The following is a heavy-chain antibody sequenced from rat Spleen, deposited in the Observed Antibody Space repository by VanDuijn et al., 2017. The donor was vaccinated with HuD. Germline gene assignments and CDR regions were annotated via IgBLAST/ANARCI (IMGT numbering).Heavy chain of an antibody. CDR1: GFPLSSYG. V-gene: IGHV2-13*01. CDR2: IWGNENT. CDR3: TRDRGVHYFDY. J-gene: IGHJ2*01. Sequence: QVQLKESGPGLVQPSQTLSLTCTVSGFPLSSYGVIWVRQPPGKGLEWMGLIWGNENTNYNSALKSRLSISRDTSKSQVFLKMNSLQTEDTAIYFCTRDRGVHYFDYWGQGVMVTVSS. D-gene: IGHD1-5*01.